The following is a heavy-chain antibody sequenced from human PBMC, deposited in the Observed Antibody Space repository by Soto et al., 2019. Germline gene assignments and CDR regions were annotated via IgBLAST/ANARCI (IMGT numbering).Heavy chain of an antibody. V-gene: IGHV2-26*01. CDR2: ILSSDEK. Sequence: QVTLKESGPVLVKPTETLTLTCTVSGFSLRNARMGVSWIRQPPGKALEWLAHILSSDEKSYNTSLKGRVTLXXXXXXSXXXXTXXYVXXVDTATYFCARMLAVNYYYYYVDVWGEGTTVTVSS. J-gene: IGHJ6*03. CDR3: ARMLAVNYYYYYVDV. CDR1: GFSLRNARMG. D-gene: IGHD3-22*01.